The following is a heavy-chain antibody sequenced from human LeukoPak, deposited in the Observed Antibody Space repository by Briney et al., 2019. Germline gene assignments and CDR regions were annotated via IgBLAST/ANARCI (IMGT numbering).Heavy chain of an antibody. CDR2: ISWNSGSI. Sequence: PGGSLRLSCAASGFIFDDYAMHWVRQAPGKGLEWVSGISWNSGSIGYADSVKGRFTISRDNAKNSLYLQMNSLRAEDTAVYYCATIGYSSGWADYWGQGTLVTVSS. D-gene: IGHD6-19*01. V-gene: IGHV3-9*01. J-gene: IGHJ4*02. CDR1: GFIFDDYA. CDR3: ATIGYSSGWADY.